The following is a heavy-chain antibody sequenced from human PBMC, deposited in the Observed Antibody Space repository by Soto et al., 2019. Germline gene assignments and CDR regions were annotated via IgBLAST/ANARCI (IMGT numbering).Heavy chain of an antibody. CDR1: GYTFTSYY. V-gene: IGHV1-46*01. D-gene: IGHD3-3*01. CDR2: INPSGGST. Sequence: GASVKVSCKASGYTFTSYYMHWVRQAPGQGLEWMGIINPSGGSTSYAQKFQGRVTMTRDTSTSTVYMELSSLRSEDTAVYYCARDNSSIFGVVKNLPQFDPWGQGTLVTVSS. CDR3: ARDNSSIFGVVKNLPQFDP. J-gene: IGHJ5*02.